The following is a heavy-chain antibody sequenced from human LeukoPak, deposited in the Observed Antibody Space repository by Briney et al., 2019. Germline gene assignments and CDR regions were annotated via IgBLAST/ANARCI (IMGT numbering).Heavy chain of an antibody. Sequence: GGSLRLSCAASGFTFSSYSMNWVRQAPGKGLEWVSPISSSSGYIYYADSVKGRFTISRDNAKNSLYLQMNSLRAEDTAVYYCARALYDSSGFDYWGQGTLVTVSS. CDR2: ISSSSGYI. V-gene: IGHV3-21*01. CDR3: ARALYDSSGFDY. D-gene: IGHD3-22*01. CDR1: GFTFSSYS. J-gene: IGHJ4*02.